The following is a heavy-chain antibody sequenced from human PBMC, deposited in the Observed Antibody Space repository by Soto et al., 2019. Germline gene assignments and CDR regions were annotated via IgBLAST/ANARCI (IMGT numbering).Heavy chain of an antibody. Sequence: ASVKVSCKASGGTFSSYAISWVRQAPGQGLEWMGGIILIFGTANYAQKFQGRVTITADKSTSTAYMELSSLRSEDTAVYYCAAGPTVTTAGYFDYWGQGTLVTVSS. D-gene: IGHD4-17*01. CDR3: AAGPTVTTAGYFDY. CDR2: IILIFGTA. V-gene: IGHV1-69*06. J-gene: IGHJ4*02. CDR1: GGTFSSYA.